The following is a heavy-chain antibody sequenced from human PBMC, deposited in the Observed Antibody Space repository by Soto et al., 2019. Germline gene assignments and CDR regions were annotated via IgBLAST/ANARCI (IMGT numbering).Heavy chain of an antibody. J-gene: IGHJ4*02. Sequence: SETLSLTCTVSGDSISSGNRYWSWIRQHPGKGLEWIGYIHYSVGTYYAPSLTSRASISLDTTQNQFSLRLSSVTAADTAVYYCAIENFSGYVGFDFWGQGILVTVSS. D-gene: IGHD6-13*01. CDR1: GDSISSGNRY. CDR3: AIENFSGYVGFDF. V-gene: IGHV4-31*03. CDR2: IHYSVGT.